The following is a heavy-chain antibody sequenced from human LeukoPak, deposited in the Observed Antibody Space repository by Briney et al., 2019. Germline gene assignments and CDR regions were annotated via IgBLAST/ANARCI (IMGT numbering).Heavy chain of an antibody. CDR2: IYPGDSDT. CDR3: ARLLLVRGVILDY. V-gene: IGHV5-51*01. J-gene: IGHJ4*02. CDR1: GYSITSYW. Sequence: GESLKISCQGSGYSITSYWIGWVRQMPGKGLEWMGIIYPGDSDTRYSPSFQGQVTISADKSISTAYLQWSSLKASDTAMYYCARLLLVRGVILDYWGQGTLVTVSS. D-gene: IGHD3-10*01.